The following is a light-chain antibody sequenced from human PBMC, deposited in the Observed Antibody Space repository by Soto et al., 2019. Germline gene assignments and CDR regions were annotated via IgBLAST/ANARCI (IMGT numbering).Light chain of an antibody. V-gene: IGLV2-23*01. CDR1: SSDVGGYNL. CDR2: EGS. Sequence: QSALTQPASVSGSPGQSITISCTGTSSDVGGYNLVSWYQQHPGKAPKLMIYEGSKRPSGLSNRFSGSKSGNTASLTISGLQAEDEADYYCCSYAGSSTWVFGGGTKLTVL. J-gene: IGLJ3*02. CDR3: CSYAGSSTWV.